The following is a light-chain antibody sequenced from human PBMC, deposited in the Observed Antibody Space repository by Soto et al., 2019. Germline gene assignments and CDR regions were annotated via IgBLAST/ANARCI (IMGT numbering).Light chain of an antibody. J-gene: IGKJ5*01. CDR3: QQYENLPT. Sequence: SQMTQSASSLSASVGDRVNITCQASQNINNYLNWYQQKPGRAPKLLIYDASNLEAGVPSRFRGSGSGTDFTFTISRLKPEDITTYYCQQYENLPTFGQGTRLEIK. V-gene: IGKV1-33*01. CDR1: QNINNY. CDR2: DAS.